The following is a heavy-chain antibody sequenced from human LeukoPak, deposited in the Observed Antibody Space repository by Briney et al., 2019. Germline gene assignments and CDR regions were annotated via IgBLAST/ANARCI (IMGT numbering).Heavy chain of an antibody. J-gene: IGHJ4*02. Sequence: GSSLRLSCAASGCIFSSYGMQWVHEPGGRGLEWVAVISYDGSNKYYADSMKGRVTINRDNSKNTLYLQMNRLRDKDTAVYYCAKVPLPAAIRGYFDYWGQGTLVTVSS. CDR1: GCIFSSYG. D-gene: IGHD2-2*01. CDR2: ISYDGSNK. V-gene: IGHV3-30*18. CDR3: AKVPLPAAIRGYFDY.